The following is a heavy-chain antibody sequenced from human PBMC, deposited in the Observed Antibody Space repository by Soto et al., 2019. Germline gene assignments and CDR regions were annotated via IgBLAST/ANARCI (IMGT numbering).Heavy chain of an antibody. V-gene: IGHV4-4*07. CDR3: ARVVFWSGYGVRAVGSDYYYGMDV. CDR1: GGSISSYY. D-gene: IGHD3-3*01. J-gene: IGHJ6*02. CDR2: IYTSGST. Sequence: SETLSLTCTVSGGSISSYYWNWIRQPAGKGLKWIGRIYTSGSTNYNPSLKSRITMSIDTSKNQFSLKLSSVTAADTAVYYCARVVFWSGYGVRAVGSDYYYGMDVWGQGTTVTVSS.